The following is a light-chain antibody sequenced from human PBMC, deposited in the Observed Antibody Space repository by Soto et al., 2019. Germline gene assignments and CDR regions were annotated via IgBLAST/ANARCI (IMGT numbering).Light chain of an antibody. CDR1: QSLVHTDGNIY. V-gene: IGKV2-30*02. CDR3: QQSYTSSWT. Sequence: DVVMTQSPLSLPVTLGQPASISCRSSQSLVHTDGNIYFNWFQQRPGQSPRRLIYKISNRDSGVPDRFSGSGSGTDFTLRISRVEAEDVATYYCQQSYTSSWTFGPGTKVDIK. CDR2: KIS. J-gene: IGKJ1*01.